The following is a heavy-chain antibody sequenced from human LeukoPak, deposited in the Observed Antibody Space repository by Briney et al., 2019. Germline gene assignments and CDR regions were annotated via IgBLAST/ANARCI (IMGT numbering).Heavy chain of an antibody. Sequence: PSETLSLTCTVSGGSISSYYWSWIRQPPGKGLEWIGYIYTSGSTNYNPSLKSRVTISVDTSKSQFSLKLSSVTAADTAVYYCARTSNGSYRKYYYFDYWGQGTLVTVSS. J-gene: IGHJ4*02. D-gene: IGHD1-26*01. CDR1: GGSISSYY. V-gene: IGHV4-4*09. CDR3: ARTSNGSYRKYYYFDY. CDR2: IYTSGST.